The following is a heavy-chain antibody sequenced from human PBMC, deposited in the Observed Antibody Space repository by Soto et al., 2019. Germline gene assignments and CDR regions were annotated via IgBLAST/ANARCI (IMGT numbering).Heavy chain of an antibody. V-gene: IGHV3-49*04. Sequence: GGSLRLSCTASGFTFGDYAMSWVRQAPGKGLEWVGFIRSKAYGGTTEYAASVKGRFTISRDDSKSIAYLQMNSLKTEDTAVYYCTRDVDYYDSSGYYLGYGMDVWGQGTTVTVSS. CDR3: TRDVDYYDSSGYYLGYGMDV. CDR2: IRSKAYGGTT. CDR1: GFTFGDYA. D-gene: IGHD3-22*01. J-gene: IGHJ6*02.